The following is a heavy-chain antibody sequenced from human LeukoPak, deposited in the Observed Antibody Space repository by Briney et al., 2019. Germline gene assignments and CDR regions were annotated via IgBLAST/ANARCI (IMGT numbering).Heavy chain of an antibody. CDR3: IREGFMD. J-gene: IGHJ4*02. Sequence: GGSLRLSCAASGFTFSTWWMHWARQAPGKGLVWVSRITSDGSGTIYADSVKGRFTISRDNAKNTMYLQMNSLRADDTAVYYCIREGFMDWGQGTLVTVSS. CDR1: GFTFSTWW. CDR2: ITSDGSGT. V-gene: IGHV3-74*01.